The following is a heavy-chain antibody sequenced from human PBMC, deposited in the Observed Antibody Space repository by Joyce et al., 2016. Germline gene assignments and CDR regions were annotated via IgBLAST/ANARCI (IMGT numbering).Heavy chain of an antibody. CDR3: ARAYGSGSYSYYYGMDV. D-gene: IGHD3-10*01. CDR1: GGSVSSGGYS. V-gene: IGHV4-30-2*01. Sequence: QMQLQESGPGLVKPSQTLSLTCAVSGGSVSSGGYSWTWIRQPPGKGLEWIGHIYHSESNYYNPSLQSRVTMSVDRSKNQFSLKLRSVTAADTAVYYCARAYGSGSYSYYYGMDVWGQGTTVTVSS. J-gene: IGHJ6*02. CDR2: IYHSESN.